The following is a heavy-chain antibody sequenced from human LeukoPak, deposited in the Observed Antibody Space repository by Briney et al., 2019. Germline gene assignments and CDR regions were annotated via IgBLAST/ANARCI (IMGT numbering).Heavy chain of an antibody. D-gene: IGHD6-13*01. CDR1: GITVSRNY. Sequence: GGSLRLSCAASGITVSRNYMSWVRQAPGKGLEWVSIIYSGGDTYYAGSVKGRFTISRDDSKNTLYLQMNSLRGEDTAVYYCVRDIVPYSSNWYYFDYWGQGALVIVSS. V-gene: IGHV3-66*01. CDR2: IYSGGDT. CDR3: VRDIVPYSSNWYYFDY. J-gene: IGHJ4*02.